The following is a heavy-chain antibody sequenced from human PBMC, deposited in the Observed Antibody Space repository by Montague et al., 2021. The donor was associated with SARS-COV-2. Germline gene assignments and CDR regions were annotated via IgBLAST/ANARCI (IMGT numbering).Heavy chain of an antibody. V-gene: IGHV6-1*01. J-gene: IGHJ5*02. CDR3: ARDDPYCTNGVCYTGNWFDP. Sequence: CAISGDSVSSNSAAWNWIRQSSSRGLEWLGRTYYRSKWYNDYAVSVKSRITINPDTSKNQFSLQLNSVTPEDTAVYYCARDDPYCTNGVCYTGNWFDPWGQGTLVTVSS. CDR2: TYYRSKWYN. D-gene: IGHD2-8*01. CDR1: GDSVSSNSAA.